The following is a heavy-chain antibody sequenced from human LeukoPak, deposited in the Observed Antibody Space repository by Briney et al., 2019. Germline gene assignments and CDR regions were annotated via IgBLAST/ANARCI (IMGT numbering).Heavy chain of an antibody. V-gene: IGHV3-23*01. CDR3: AREYYDILTPYGY. D-gene: IGHD3-9*01. CDR2: ISGSGGST. Sequence: TGGSLRLSCAASGFTFSSYAMSWVRQAPGKGLEWVSAISGSGGSTYYADSVKGRFTISRDNSKNTLYLQMNSLRAEDTAVYYCAREYYDILTPYGYWGQGTLVTVSS. J-gene: IGHJ4*02. CDR1: GFTFSSYA.